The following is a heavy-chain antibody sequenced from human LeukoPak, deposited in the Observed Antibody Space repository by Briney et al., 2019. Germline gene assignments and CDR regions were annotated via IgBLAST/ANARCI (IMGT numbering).Heavy chain of an antibody. CDR1: GGTFSSYA. CDR2: IIPIFGTA. D-gene: IGHD5-24*01. V-gene: IGHV1-69*05. Sequence: SVKVSCKASGGTFSSYAISWVRQAPGQGLEWMGGIIPIFGTANYAQKFQGRVTITTDESTSTAYMELSSLRSEDTAAYYCARGRDGYNYFGIYYFDYWGQGTLVTVSS. CDR3: ARGRDGYNYFGIYYFDY. J-gene: IGHJ4*02.